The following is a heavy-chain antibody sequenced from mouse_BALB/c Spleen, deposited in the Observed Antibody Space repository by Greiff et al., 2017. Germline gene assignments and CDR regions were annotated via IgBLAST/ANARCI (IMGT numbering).Heavy chain of an antibody. CDR2: INPYNDGT. V-gene: IGHV1-14*01. CDR1: GYTFTSYV. D-gene: IGHD1-1*01. Sequence: EVQLQQSGPELVKPGASVKMSCKASGYTFTSYVMHWVKQKPGQGLEWIGYINPYNDGTKYNEKFKGKATLTSDKSSSTAYMELSSLTSEDSAVYYCARGHYGSSLSYWYFDVWGAGTTVTVSS. J-gene: IGHJ1*01. CDR3: ARGHYGSSLSYWYFDV.